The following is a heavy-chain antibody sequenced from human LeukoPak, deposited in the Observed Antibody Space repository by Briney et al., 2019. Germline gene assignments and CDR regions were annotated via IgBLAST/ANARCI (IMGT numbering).Heavy chain of an antibody. CDR3: ARDSGEGNWFDP. J-gene: IGHJ5*02. D-gene: IGHD4-17*01. CDR1: GYTFTSYY. CDR2: INPSGGST. Sequence: GASVKGSCKASGYTFTSYYMHWVRQAPGQGLEWMGIINPSGGSTSYAQKFQGRVTMTRDTSTSTVYMELSSLRSEDTAVYYCARDSGEGNWFDPWGQGTLITVSS. V-gene: IGHV1-46*01.